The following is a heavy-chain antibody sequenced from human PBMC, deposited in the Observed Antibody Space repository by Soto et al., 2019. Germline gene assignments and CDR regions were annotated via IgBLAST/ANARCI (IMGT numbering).Heavy chain of an antibody. CDR3: ARDRGVYCISTSCYARYFQH. V-gene: IGHV1-18*01. CDR2: ISAYNGNT. Sequence: QVQLVQSGAEVKKPGASVKVSCKASGYIFTSYGISWVRQAPGQGLEWMGWISAYNGNTNYAQKLQGRVTMTTDTSTSTAYMELRSLRSDDTAVYYCARDRGVYCISTSCYARYFQHWGQGTLVTVSS. D-gene: IGHD2-2*01. J-gene: IGHJ1*01. CDR1: GYIFTSYG.